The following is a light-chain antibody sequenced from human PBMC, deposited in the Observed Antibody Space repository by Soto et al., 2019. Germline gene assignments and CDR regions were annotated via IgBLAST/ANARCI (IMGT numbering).Light chain of an antibody. CDR3: CSSSYNVV. CDR1: SSHVGSYNF. CDR2: EGT. J-gene: IGLJ2*01. Sequence: QSALTQPASVSGSPGQSITISRSRTSSHVGSYNFVSWYQQHPGKAPNLLIHEGTKRPSGVSNRFSGYQSDNTASLTISGLQSEDEADYYCCSSSYNVVFGGGTQLTVL. V-gene: IGLV2-23*01.